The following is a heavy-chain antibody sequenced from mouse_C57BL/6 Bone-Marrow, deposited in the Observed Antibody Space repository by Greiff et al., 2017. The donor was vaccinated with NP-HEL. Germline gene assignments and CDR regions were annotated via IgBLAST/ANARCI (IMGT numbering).Heavy chain of an antibody. D-gene: IGHD1-1*01. J-gene: IGHJ1*03. V-gene: IGHV1-26*01. CDR3: AYYYGSSYHWYFDV. Sequence: VQLKESGPELVKPGASVKISCKASGYTFTDYYMNWVKQSHGKSLEWIGDINPNNGGTSYNQKFKGKATLTVDKSSSTAYMELRSLTSEDSAVYYCAYYYGSSYHWYFDVWGTGTTVTVSS. CDR2: INPNNGGT. CDR1: GYTFTDYY.